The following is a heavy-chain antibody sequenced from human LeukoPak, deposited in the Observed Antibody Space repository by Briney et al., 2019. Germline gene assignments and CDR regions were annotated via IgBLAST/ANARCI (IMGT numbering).Heavy chain of an antibody. J-gene: IGHJ5*02. D-gene: IGHD3-10*01. CDR1: GGSFSGYY. CDR3: ARVRPVLLWFGEPSNWFDP. Sequence: SETLSLTCAVYGGSFSGYYWSWIRQPPGKGLEWIGEINHSGSTNYNASLKSRVTISVDTSKIQFSLKLSSVTAADTAVYYCARVRPVLLWFGEPSNWFDPWGQGTLVTVSS. CDR2: INHSGST. V-gene: IGHV4-34*01.